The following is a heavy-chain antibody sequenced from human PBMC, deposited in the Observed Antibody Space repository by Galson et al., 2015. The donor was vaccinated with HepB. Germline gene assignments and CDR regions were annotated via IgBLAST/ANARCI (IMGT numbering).Heavy chain of an antibody. V-gene: IGHV3-30*04. CDR2: MSFDGTSQ. Sequence: SLRLSCAASGFTFTTFAIHWVRQAPGKGLEWVAHMSFDGTSQYYADSVKGRFTISRDNSKNTLYLQMNSLRPEDTAVYYCARTGSALISPFEFWGQGTLVTVS. CDR3: ARTGSALISPFEF. D-gene: IGHD3-16*01. J-gene: IGHJ4*02. CDR1: GFTFTTFA.